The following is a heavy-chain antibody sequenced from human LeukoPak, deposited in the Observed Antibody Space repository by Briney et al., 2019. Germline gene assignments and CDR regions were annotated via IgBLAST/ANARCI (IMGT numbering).Heavy chain of an antibody. CDR3: ARGGYCSGGSCYSAPGKAFDI. CDR1: GFTFSSYG. CDR2: ISYDGSNK. V-gene: IGHV3-30*03. Sequence: GGSLRLSCAASGFTFSSYGMHWVRQAPGKGLEWVAVISYDGSNKYYADSVKGRFTISRDNSKNTLYLQMNSLRAEDTAVYYCARGGYCSGGSCYSAPGKAFDIWGQGTMVTVSS. D-gene: IGHD2-15*01. J-gene: IGHJ3*02.